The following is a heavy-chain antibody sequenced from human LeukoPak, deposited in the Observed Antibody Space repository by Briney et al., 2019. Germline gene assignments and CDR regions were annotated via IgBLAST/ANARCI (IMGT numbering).Heavy chain of an antibody. J-gene: IGHJ4*02. CDR1: GGSISTYY. CDR3: ARGEALGSGSFDY. CDR2: IYYSGST. D-gene: IGHD1-26*01. Sequence: SETLSLTCTVSGGSISTYYWSWIRQPPGKELEGIGYIYYSGSTSYNPSLKSRVTISVDTSKNQFSLKLSSVTAADTAVYYCARGEALGSGSFDYWGQGTLVAVSS. V-gene: IGHV4-59*01.